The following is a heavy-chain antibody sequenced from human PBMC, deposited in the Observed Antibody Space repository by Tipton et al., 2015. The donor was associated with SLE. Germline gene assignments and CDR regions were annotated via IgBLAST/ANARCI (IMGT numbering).Heavy chain of an antibody. J-gene: IGHJ5*02. D-gene: IGHD1-26*01. CDR3: ARGMDSGRGGWFDP. CDR2: IYYSGST. CDR1: GGSISSSSYY. V-gene: IGHV4-39*07. Sequence: TLSLTCTVSGGSISSSSYYWGWIRQPPGKGLEWIGSIYYSGSTYYNPSLKSRVTISVDTSKNQFSLKLSSVTAADTAVYYCARGMDSGRGGWFDPWGQGTLVTVSS.